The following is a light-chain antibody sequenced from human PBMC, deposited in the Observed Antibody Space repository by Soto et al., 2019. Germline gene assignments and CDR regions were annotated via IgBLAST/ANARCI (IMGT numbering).Light chain of an antibody. Sequence: QSALTQPASVSASPGQSITISCTGTSSDIGTYNYVSWYQQHPGKAPKLMIFEVNNRPSWVSNRFSGSKFGNTASLTVSGLQAEDEADYYCSSYTTSNTWVFGGGTKVTVL. V-gene: IGLV2-14*01. CDR2: EVN. CDR3: SSYTTSNTWV. CDR1: SSDIGTYNY. J-gene: IGLJ3*02.